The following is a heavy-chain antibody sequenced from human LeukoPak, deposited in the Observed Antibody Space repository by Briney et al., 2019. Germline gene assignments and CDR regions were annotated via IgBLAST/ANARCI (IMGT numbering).Heavy chain of an antibody. D-gene: IGHD1-26*01. V-gene: IGHV3-74*01. CDR3: ARGAVAGANFDY. CDR1: GFTFDRYW. CDR2: ITTDGSGT. Sequence: GGSLRLSCADSGFTFDRYWMHWVRQPPGKGLAWISHITTDGSGTSYADSVKGRFTISRDNAKKTLYLQMNSLRAEDTAVYYCARGAVAGANFDYWGLGTLVTVSS. J-gene: IGHJ4*02.